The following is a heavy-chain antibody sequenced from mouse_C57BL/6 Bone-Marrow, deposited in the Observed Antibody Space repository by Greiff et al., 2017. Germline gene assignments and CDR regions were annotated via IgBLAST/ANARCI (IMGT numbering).Heavy chain of an antibody. CDR3: TTDDYEYYFDY. Sequence: VQLQPSGAELVRPGASVKLSCTASGFNIKDDYMHWVKQRPEQGLEWIGWIDPENGDNEYASKFPGKDTITADPSSNTAFLQLSSLTSEDTAVYYCTTDDYEYYFDYWGQGTTLTVSS. D-gene: IGHD2-4*01. CDR1: GFNIKDDY. V-gene: IGHV14-4*01. J-gene: IGHJ2*01. CDR2: IDPENGDN.